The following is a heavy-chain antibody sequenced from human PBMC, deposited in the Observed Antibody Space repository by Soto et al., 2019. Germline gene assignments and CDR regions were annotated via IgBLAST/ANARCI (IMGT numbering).Heavy chain of an antibody. CDR2: INHRGNT. D-gene: IGHD2-2*01. J-gene: IGHJ5*02. Sequence: TETLSITCAVYGVSFRGYYWSWNRQSLGQGREWNRDINHRGNTKYNPSNKSRDTISEDPTKNHFSLKLSSVTAADTVVYYCARGGERGIVVVPAAIKGHWFDPWGQG. CDR3: ARGGERGIVVVPAAIKGHWFDP. V-gene: IGHV4-34*01. CDR1: GVSFRGYY.